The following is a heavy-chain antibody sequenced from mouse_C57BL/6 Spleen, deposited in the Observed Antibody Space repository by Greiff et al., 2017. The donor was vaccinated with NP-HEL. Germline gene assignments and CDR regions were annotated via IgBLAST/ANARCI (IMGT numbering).Heavy chain of an antibody. D-gene: IGHD1-1*01. Sequence: VQLQQPGAELVKPGASVKMSCKASGYTFTSYWITWVKQRPGQGLEWIGDIYPGSGSTNYNEKFKSKATLTVDTSSSTAYMQLSSLTSEDSAVYYGAGGYGSSYEMYFDVWGTGTTVTVSS. J-gene: IGHJ1*03. CDR3: AGGYGSSYEMYFDV. CDR1: GYTFTSYW. CDR2: IYPGSGST. V-gene: IGHV1-55*01.